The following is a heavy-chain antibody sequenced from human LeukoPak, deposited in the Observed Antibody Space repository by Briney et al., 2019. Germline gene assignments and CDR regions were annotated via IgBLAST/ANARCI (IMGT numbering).Heavy chain of an antibody. J-gene: IGHJ4*02. V-gene: IGHV3-7*01. Sequence: GGSLRLSCVASGFTFSTYWMNWVRQAPGKGLEWVATIKEDGSDKFYVDSVKGRFTISRDNAKNSLYLQMNSLRAEDTAAYYCARDLSMGNTVLDYWGQGILVTVSS. CDR2: IKEDGSDK. CDR1: GFTFSTYW. D-gene: IGHD4/OR15-4a*01. CDR3: ARDLSMGNTVLDY.